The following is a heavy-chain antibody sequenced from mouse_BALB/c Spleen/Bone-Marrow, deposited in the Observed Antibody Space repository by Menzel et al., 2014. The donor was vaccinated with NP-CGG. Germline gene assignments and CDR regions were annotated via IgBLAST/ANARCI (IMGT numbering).Heavy chain of an antibody. CDR2: IDPANGNT. CDR3: ARFGVDY. Sequence: VQLQQSGVELVKPGASVKLSCTASGFNIXDTYMHWVKQRPEQGLEWIGRIDPANGNTKYDPKFQGKATITADTSSNTAYLQLSSLTSEDTAVYYCARFGVDYWGQGTTLAVSS. D-gene: IGHD3-1*01. CDR1: GFNIXDTY. J-gene: IGHJ2*01. V-gene: IGHV14-3*02.